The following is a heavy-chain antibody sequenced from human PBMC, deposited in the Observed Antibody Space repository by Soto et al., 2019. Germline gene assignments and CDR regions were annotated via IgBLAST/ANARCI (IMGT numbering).Heavy chain of an antibody. CDR2: IYYSGST. CDR3: ARHFTDHAIWFGEPDETINWFNP. D-gene: IGHD3-10*01. V-gene: IGHV4-59*08. Sequence: TSETLSLTCTVSGDSISSYSWSWIRQPPGKGLEWIGYIYYSGSTNYNPSLKSRVTISVDTSKNQFSLKLSSVTAADTAVYYCARHFTDHAIWFGEPDETINWFNPWGQGTLVTVSS. CDR1: GDSISSYS. J-gene: IGHJ5*02.